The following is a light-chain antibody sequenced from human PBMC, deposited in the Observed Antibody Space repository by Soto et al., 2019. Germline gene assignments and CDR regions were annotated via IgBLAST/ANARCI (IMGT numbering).Light chain of an antibody. J-gene: IGKJ4*01. CDR2: AAS. Sequence: DIQMTQSPSSLSASVGDRVTITCRASQSISSYLNWYQQKPGKAPNLLIYAASSLKSGVPSRFSGSGSGTDFTLTISSLQPEDFATYYCQQSYSTPFTFGGGTKVEIK. CDR1: QSISSY. V-gene: IGKV1-39*01. CDR3: QQSYSTPFT.